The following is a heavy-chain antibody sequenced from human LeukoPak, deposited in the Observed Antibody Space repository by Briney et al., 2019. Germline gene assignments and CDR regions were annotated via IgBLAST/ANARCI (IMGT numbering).Heavy chain of an antibody. V-gene: IGHV3-23*01. Sequence: PGGSLRLSCAASGFTFSSYAMSWVRQAPGKGLEWVSAISGSGGSTYYADSVKGRFTISRDNSKNTLYLQMNSLRAEDTAVYYCAKDYRGDSSGYYPPYGAFDIWGQGTMVTVSS. CDR3: AKDYRGDSSGYYPPYGAFDI. D-gene: IGHD3-22*01. CDR2: ISGSGGST. J-gene: IGHJ3*02. CDR1: GFTFSSYA.